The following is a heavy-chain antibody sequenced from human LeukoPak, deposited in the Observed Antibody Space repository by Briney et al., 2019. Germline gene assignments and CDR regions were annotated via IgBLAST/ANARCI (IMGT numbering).Heavy chain of an antibody. Sequence: SETLSLTCAVYGGSFSGYYWSWIRQPPGKGLEWIGEIIHSGSTNYNPSLKSRVTISVDTSKNQFSLKLSSVTAADTAVYYCARGSRVVVPAALAYYYYYYMDVWGKGTTVTVSS. CDR1: GGSFSGYY. J-gene: IGHJ6*03. V-gene: IGHV4-34*01. CDR2: IIHSGST. CDR3: ARGSRVVVPAALAYYYYYYMDV. D-gene: IGHD2-2*01.